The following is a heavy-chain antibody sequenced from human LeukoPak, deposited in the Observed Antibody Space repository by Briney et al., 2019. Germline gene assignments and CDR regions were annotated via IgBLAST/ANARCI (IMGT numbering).Heavy chain of an antibody. Sequence: GGSLRLSCAASGFTFSNYGLHWVRQAPGKGLEWLAVIWYDGSNKNYADSVKGRFTISRDNSKNTLYLQMNSLRAEDTAVYYCAREGTPYSSGRTLDYWGQGTLVTVSS. CDR1: GFTFSNYG. J-gene: IGHJ4*02. V-gene: IGHV3-33*01. CDR2: IWYDGSNK. CDR3: AREGTPYSSGRTLDY. D-gene: IGHD6-19*01.